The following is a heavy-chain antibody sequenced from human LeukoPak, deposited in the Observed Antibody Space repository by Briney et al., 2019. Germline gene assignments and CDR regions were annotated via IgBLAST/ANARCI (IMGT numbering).Heavy chain of an antibody. D-gene: IGHD3-10*01. CDR1: GFTFSSYG. V-gene: IGHV3-30*02. CDR3: ARSIWYYYGSGSYLYYFDY. Sequence: GGSLRLSCAASGFTFSSYGMHWVRQAPDKGLEWVAFMRSDGTNEYYADSVKGRFTISRDNSKNTLYLQMNSLRAEDTAVYYCARSIWYYYGSGSYLYYFDYWGQGTLVTVSS. J-gene: IGHJ4*02. CDR2: MRSDGTNE.